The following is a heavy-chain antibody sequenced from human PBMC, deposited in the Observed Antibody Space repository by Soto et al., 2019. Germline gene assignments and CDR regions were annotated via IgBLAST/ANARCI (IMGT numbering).Heavy chain of an antibody. CDR1: GFTFSRYA. V-gene: IGHV3-30-3*01. Sequence: PGGSLRLSWSASGFTFSRYAMHWVRQAPGEGLEWVAVISRDGSSKYYGDSVKGRFTVSRDNSNNTLYLSMTSLRPDDTAVFYCARSLNGAVADMINYWASGTLVTVSS. CDR2: ISRDGSSK. D-gene: IGHD2-8*01. J-gene: IGHJ4*02. CDR3: ARSLNGAVADMINY.